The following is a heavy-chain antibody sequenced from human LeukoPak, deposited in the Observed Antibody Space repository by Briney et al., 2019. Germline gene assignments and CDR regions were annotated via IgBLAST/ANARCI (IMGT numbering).Heavy chain of an antibody. J-gene: IGHJ4*02. V-gene: IGHV3-30*18. CDR2: ISYDGSNK. Sequence: GGSLRLSCAASGFTFSSYGMHWVRQAPGKGLEWVAVISYDGSNKYYADSVKGRFTISRDNSKNTLYLQMNSLRAEDTAVYYRAKDRQLIVDYWGQGTLVTVSS. CDR3: AKDRQLIVDY. CDR1: GFTFSSYG. D-gene: IGHD6-6*01.